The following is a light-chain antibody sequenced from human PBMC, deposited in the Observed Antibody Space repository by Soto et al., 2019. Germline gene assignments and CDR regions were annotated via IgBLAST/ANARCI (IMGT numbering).Light chain of an antibody. CDR1: SSDVGGYNC. Sequence: QSALTQPASVSGSPGQSITISCTGTSSDVGGYNCVSWYQQHPGKAPKLMIYEVSNRPSGVSNRFSGSKSGNTASLTISGLHAEDEADYYCSSYTSSSTVVFGGGTKLTVL. CDR2: EVS. V-gene: IGLV2-14*01. J-gene: IGLJ2*01. CDR3: SSYTSSSTVV.